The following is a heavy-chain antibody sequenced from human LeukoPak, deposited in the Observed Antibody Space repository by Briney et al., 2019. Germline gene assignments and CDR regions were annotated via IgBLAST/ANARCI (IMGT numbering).Heavy chain of an antibody. V-gene: IGHV3-23*01. CDR3: AKARTPVVYCSSTSCNNAFDI. Sequence: GGSLRLSCAASGFTFSSYAMSWVRQAPGKGLEWVSAISGSGGSTYYADSVKGRFTISRDNSKNTLYLQMNSLRAEDTAVYYCAKARTPVVYCSSTSCNNAFDIWGQGTMVTVSS. J-gene: IGHJ3*02. CDR1: GFTFSSYA. CDR2: ISGSGGST. D-gene: IGHD2-2*01.